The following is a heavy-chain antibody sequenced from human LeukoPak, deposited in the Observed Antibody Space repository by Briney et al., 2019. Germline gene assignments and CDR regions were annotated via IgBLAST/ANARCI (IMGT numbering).Heavy chain of an antibody. D-gene: IGHD6-19*01. J-gene: IGHJ4*02. CDR3: ARDYGSGWHYFHY. CDR2: ITSDSTM. Sequence: GGSLRLSCAASGFTFSNYEMNWVRQAPGKGLEWVSYITSDSTMYYADSVKGRFTISRDNAKNSLYLQMNSLGAEDTAVYYCARDYGSGWHYFHYWGQGALVTVSS. CDR1: GFTFSNYE. V-gene: IGHV3-48*03.